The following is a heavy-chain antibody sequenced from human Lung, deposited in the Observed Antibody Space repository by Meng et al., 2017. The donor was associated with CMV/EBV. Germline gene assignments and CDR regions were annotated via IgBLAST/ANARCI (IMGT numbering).Heavy chain of an antibody. CDR2: INSYGGGT. V-gene: IGHV1-2*06. CDR3: ARDGSLNGPNYYYYNGVDV. CDR1: FIDYA. Sequence: FIDYAIPWVRRAPGQGLEWMGRINSYGGGTNYAQQFRGRVTMTRDTSTDTAYMELSRLTSDDTAVYYCARDGSLNGPNYYYYNGVDVWGLGTTVTVSS. D-gene: IGHD2-2*03. J-gene: IGHJ6*02.